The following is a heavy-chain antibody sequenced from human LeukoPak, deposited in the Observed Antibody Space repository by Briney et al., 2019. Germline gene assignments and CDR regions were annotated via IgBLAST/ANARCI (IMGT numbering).Heavy chain of an antibody. CDR1: GYTFTTYG. J-gene: IGHJ4*02. CDR3: ARVYSSSWEPIDY. Sequence: GASVKVSCKSSGYTFTTYGISWVRQAPGQGLEWMGWISAYNGNTNYAQKVQGRVTITTDTSTSTAYMELRSLRSDDTAVYYCARVYSSSWEPIDYWGQGTLVTVSS. D-gene: IGHD6-13*01. V-gene: IGHV1-18*01. CDR2: ISAYNGNT.